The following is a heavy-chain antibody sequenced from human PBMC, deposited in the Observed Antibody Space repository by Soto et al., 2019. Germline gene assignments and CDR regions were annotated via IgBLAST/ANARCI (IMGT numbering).Heavy chain of an antibody. J-gene: IGHJ5*02. D-gene: IGHD4-17*01. CDR1: GYTFTGYD. Sequence: ASVKVSCKASGYTFTGYDMHWVRQAPGQGLEWMGWINPNSGGTNYAQKFQGWVTMTRDTSISTAYMELSRLRSDDTAVYYCARAPGDHYGDYDFWFDPGGQRTLVTVSS. V-gene: IGHV1-2*04. CDR2: INPNSGGT. CDR3: ARAPGDHYGDYDFWFDP.